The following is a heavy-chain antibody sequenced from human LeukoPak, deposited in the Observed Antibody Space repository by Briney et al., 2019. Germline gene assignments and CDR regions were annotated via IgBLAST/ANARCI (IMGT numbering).Heavy chain of an antibody. D-gene: IGHD3-22*01. CDR1: GDSITSDY. V-gene: IGHV4-59*08. Sequence: SETLSLTCTVSGDSITSDYWSWIRQPPGKGLEWIGSMYYSGSTNYKPSLKSRVTISVDTSKNQFSLKLSSVTAADTAVYYCARHAYYYDRSGSYEAFDIWGQGTMVTVSS. CDR2: MYYSGST. J-gene: IGHJ3*02. CDR3: ARHAYYYDRSGSYEAFDI.